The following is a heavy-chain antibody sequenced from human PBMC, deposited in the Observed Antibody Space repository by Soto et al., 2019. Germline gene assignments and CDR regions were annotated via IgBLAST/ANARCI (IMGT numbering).Heavy chain of an antibody. CDR3: AKLRSSSWTQYAFDI. CDR1: GFTFSSYG. D-gene: IGHD6-13*01. Sequence: GSLRLSCAASGFTFSSYGMHWVRQTPGRGLEWVAVISYDGSNTYYTDSVKGRFTISRDNSKNTLYLQMNSLRPEDTAIYYCAKLRSSSWTQYAFDIWGHGTMVTLSS. V-gene: IGHV3-30*18. CDR2: ISYDGSNT. J-gene: IGHJ3*02.